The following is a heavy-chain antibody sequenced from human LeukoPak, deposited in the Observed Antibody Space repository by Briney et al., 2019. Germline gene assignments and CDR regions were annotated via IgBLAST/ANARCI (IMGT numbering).Heavy chain of an antibody. CDR3: AGHCSGGSCYPGAGYYMDV. Sequence: SQTLSLTCTVSGGSISSGSYYWSWIRQPAGKGLEWIGRIYTSGSTNYNPSLKSRVTISVDTSKNQFPLKLSSVTAADTAVYYCAGHCSGGSCYPGAGYYMDVWGKGTTVTVSS. CDR1: GGSISSGSYY. J-gene: IGHJ6*03. D-gene: IGHD2-15*01. CDR2: IYTSGST. V-gene: IGHV4-61*02.